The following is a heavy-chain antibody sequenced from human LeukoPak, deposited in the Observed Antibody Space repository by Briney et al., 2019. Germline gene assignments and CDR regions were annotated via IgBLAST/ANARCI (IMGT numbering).Heavy chain of an antibody. D-gene: IGHD3-22*01. CDR1: GGSINSNNFY. V-gene: IGHV4-39*01. J-gene: IGHJ4*02. Sequence: SETLSLTCTVSGGSINSNNFYWGWIRQPPGKGLEWIGSIYYSGSTHYNPSLKSRVTISVDTSKNQFSLRLTSMTAADTAVYYCARHAITPYYYDSSGYPLYYFDYWGQGTLVTVSS. CDR2: IYYSGST. CDR3: ARHAITPYYYDSSGYPLYYFDY.